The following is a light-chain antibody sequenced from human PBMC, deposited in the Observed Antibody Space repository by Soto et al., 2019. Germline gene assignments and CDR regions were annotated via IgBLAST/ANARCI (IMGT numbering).Light chain of an antibody. CDR3: QQYNSALALT. CDR2: AAS. CDR1: QGISNY. V-gene: IGKV1-27*01. J-gene: IGKJ4*01. Sequence: DLQMTQSPSSLSASVGDRVTITCRASQGISNYLAWYQQKPGKVPKLLIYAASTLQSGVPSRFSGSGSGTDFTLTISSLQPEDVATYYCQQYNSALALTFGGGTKVDIK.